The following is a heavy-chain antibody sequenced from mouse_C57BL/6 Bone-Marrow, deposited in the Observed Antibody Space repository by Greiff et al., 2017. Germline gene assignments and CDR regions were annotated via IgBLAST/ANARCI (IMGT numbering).Heavy chain of an antibody. V-gene: IGHV2-4*01. CDR1: GFSLTSYG. Sequence: QVQLQQSGPGLVQPSQSLSITCTVSGFSLTSYGVHWVRQPPGKGLEWLGVIWSGGSTDYNAAFISRLSISKDNSKSQVFFKMNSLQADDTAIYYCAKNEGFYGSRRYFDVWGTGTTVTVSS. CDR2: IWSGGST. CDR3: AKNEGFYGSRRYFDV. D-gene: IGHD1-1*01. J-gene: IGHJ1*03.